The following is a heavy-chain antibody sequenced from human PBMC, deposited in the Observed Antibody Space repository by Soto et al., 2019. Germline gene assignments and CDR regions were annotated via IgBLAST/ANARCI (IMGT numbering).Heavy chain of an antibody. CDR1: GFTFRNYD. J-gene: IGHJ6*02. CDR3: ATTNRDFYGLDV. CDR2: ISAAGDP. D-gene: IGHD1-1*01. V-gene: IGHV3-13*05. Sequence: EVQLVESGGGLVQPGGSLRLSCEASGFTFRNYDMHWVRQGTGKGLEWVSGISAAGDPDYADSVEGRFTISRENAQNSFFVQMNSLGDGDAVVYCVATTNRDFYGLDVGGQGTRVSAS.